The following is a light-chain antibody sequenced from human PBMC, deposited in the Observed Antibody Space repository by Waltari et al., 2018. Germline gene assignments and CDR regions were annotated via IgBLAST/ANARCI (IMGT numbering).Light chain of an antibody. V-gene: IGLV1-44*01. Sequence: QSVLTQPPSASGTPGQRVTISCSGSGSNLGSNTVNWYQQLPGTAPKLLIYSNNQRPSGVPDRFSGSKSGTSASLAISGLQSEDEADYYCAAWDDSLNVCVFGGGTKLTVL. CDR3: AAWDDSLNVCV. J-gene: IGLJ3*02. CDR2: SNN. CDR1: GSNLGSNT.